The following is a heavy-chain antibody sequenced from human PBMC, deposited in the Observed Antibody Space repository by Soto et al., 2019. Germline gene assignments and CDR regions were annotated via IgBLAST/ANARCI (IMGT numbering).Heavy chain of an antibody. CDR2: IYWNDDK. J-gene: IGHJ4*02. V-gene: IGHV2-5*01. CDR3: AQVYGVGAFFAY. D-gene: IGHD3-3*01. CDR1: GFSLSTTGEG. Sequence: QITLKESGPTLVKPTQTLTLTCTFSGFSLSTTGEGVGWIRQPPGKALEWLAVIYWNDDKSYSPSLKSRLTIRKGHSKKEVVLTMMNMAPGDPGTYYCAQVYGVGAFFAYLGQGTLVTVSS.